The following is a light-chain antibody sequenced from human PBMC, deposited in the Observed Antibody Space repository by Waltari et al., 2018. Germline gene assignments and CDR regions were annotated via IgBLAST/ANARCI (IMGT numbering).Light chain of an antibody. CDR3: QTWGTGIRV. Sequence: QLVLTQSPSASASLGASVKLTCTLSSGHSSYAIAWHQQQPEKGPRYLMKLNSDGSHSKGDGIHVHFSGASSGDELYRTISSLQSEEEADYYCQTWGTGIRVYGGGTKLTVL. CDR1: SGHSSYA. V-gene: IGLV4-69*01. CDR2: LNSDGSH. J-gene: IGLJ3*02.